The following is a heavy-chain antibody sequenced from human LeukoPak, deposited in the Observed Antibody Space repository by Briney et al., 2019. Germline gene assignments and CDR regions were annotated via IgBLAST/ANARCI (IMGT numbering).Heavy chain of an antibody. J-gene: IGHJ4*02. CDR3: ARDTHYYDSSGYYYVGYGFDY. CDR2: IWYDGSNK. V-gene: IGHV3-33*01. CDR1: GFTFRSYG. D-gene: IGHD3-22*01. Sequence: PGGSLRLSCAASGFTFRSYGVHWVRQAPGKGLEWVAVIWYDGSNKYYADSVKGRFTISRDNSKNTLYLQMNSLRAEDTAVYYCARDTHYYDSSGYYYVGYGFDYWGQGTLVTVSS.